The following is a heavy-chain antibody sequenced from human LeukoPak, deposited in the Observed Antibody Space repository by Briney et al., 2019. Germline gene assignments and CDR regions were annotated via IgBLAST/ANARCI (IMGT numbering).Heavy chain of an antibody. Sequence: PSETLSLTCTVSGGXISSYYCSWVRQPPGKGLEWIGDINYSGSTNYNPSLKSRVAISVDTSKNQFSLKLSSVTASDTAVYYCARVIYDSSGYYYFDYWGQGTLVTVSS. CDR2: INYSGST. CDR3: ARVIYDSSGYYYFDY. CDR1: GGXISSYY. V-gene: IGHV4-59*01. D-gene: IGHD3-22*01. J-gene: IGHJ4*02.